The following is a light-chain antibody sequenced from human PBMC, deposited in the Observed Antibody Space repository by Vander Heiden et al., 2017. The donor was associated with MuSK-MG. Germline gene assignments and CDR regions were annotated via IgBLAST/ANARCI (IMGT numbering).Light chain of an antibody. CDR2: AAS. CDR3: QQSDSTPLT. V-gene: IGKV1-39*01. CDR1: QSISSY. Sequence: DIQMTQSPSSLSASVGDRVTITCRASQSISSYLNWYQQKPGKAPKLLIYAASSLQSGVPSRFSGSGSGTDFTLTISSLQPEDFATYYCQQSDSTPLTFGAGTKLEIK. J-gene: IGKJ4*01.